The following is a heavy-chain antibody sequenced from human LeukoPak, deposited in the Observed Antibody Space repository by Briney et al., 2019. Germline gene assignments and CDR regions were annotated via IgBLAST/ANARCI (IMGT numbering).Heavy chain of an antibody. J-gene: IGHJ5*02. CDR1: GGYIITSGHY. Sequence: PSETLSLTCTVSGGYIITSGHYWGWIRQPPGKGLEWIGSVYYTGVTSTNPFFRSRMSISVDTSKNQCSLNLTPVTAADAAVYYCARERSSSGGHNWFDPWGQGTLVTVSS. CDR2: VYYTGVT. D-gene: IGHD4-23*01. CDR3: ARERSSSGGHNWFDP. V-gene: IGHV4-39*07.